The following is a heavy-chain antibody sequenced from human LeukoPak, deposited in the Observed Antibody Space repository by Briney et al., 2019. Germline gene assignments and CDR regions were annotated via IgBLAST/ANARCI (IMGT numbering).Heavy chain of an antibody. J-gene: IGHJ3*02. D-gene: IGHD1-26*01. CDR1: GFTFSSYW. CDR2: INSDGSST. Sequence: TGGSLRLSCAASGFTFSSYWMHWVRQAPGKGLVWVSRINSDGSSTSYADSVKGRFTISRDNAKNTLYLQMNSLRAEDTAVYYCAKGGSYDDAFDIWGQGTMVTVSS. V-gene: IGHV3-74*01. CDR3: AKGGSYDDAFDI.